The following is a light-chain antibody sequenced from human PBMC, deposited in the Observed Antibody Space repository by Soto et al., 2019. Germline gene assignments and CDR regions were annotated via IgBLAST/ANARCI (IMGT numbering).Light chain of an antibody. J-gene: IGKJ5*01. CDR2: GAS. Sequence: EIMLTQSPGTLSLSPGERATLSCRASQSVSSSYLAWYQQKSGQAPRLLIYGASTRATGIPVRFSGSGSGTEFTLTISSLEPDDFAVYYCQQRSDWPEVTFGQGTRLEIK. CDR3: QQRSDWPEVT. CDR1: QSVSSSY. V-gene: IGKV3D-20*02.